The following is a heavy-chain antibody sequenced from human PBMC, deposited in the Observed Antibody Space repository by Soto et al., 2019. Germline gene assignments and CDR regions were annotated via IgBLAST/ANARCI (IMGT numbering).Heavy chain of an antibody. CDR1: GFDFGDYY. Sequence: GSLRRSGTGSGFDFGDYYMSWIRQAPGKGLEWVSYIDSGDGTTYYTDSVKGRFTISRDNAKKTVYLQMSSLRVEDTALCYCVRPYYSSSWFPFDRWGQGPLVTVSS. D-gene: IGHD6-13*01. CDR3: VRPYYSSSWFPFDR. V-gene: IGHV3-11*01. CDR2: IDSGDGTT. J-gene: IGHJ4*02.